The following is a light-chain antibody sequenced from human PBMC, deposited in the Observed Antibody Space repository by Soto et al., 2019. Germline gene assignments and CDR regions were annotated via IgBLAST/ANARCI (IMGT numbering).Light chain of an antibody. CDR2: RNN. CDR3: AAWDDSLSGQV. CDR1: SSNIGSNY. J-gene: IGLJ1*01. V-gene: IGLV1-47*01. Sequence: QSVLTQPPSASGTPGQRVTISCSGSSSNIGSNYVYWYQQLPGTAPKLLIYRNNQRPSGVPDRFSGFKSGTSASLAISGLRSEDEADYYCAAWDDSLSGQVFGTGTKLTVL.